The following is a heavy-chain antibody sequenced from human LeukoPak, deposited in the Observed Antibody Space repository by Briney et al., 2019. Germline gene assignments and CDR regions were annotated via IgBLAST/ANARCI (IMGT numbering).Heavy chain of an antibody. V-gene: IGHV3-48*03. Sequence: GGSLRLSCAASGFTFSGYEMNWVRQAPGKGLEWVSYISSSGSTIYYADSVKGRFTISRDNAKNSLYLQMNSLRAEDTAVYYCARAPGGYYYMDVWGKGTTVTISS. J-gene: IGHJ6*03. CDR2: ISSSGSTI. CDR3: ARAPGGYYYMDV. D-gene: IGHD1-14*01. CDR1: GFTFSGYE.